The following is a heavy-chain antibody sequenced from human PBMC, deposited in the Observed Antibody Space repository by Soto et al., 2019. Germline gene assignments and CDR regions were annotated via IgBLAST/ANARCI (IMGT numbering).Heavy chain of an antibody. CDR2: IIPSGGST. J-gene: IGHJ5*02. Sequence: QVQLVQSGAEVKKPGASVKVSCKASGYTFTSYYMHWVRQAPGQGLEWMGIIIPSGGSTSYAQKFRGRDTMTRDTSTSTVYMELGSLRSEDTAVYYCARGAPRIAVAGIGWFGPWGQGTLVTVSS. D-gene: IGHD6-19*01. CDR3: ARGAPRIAVAGIGWFGP. V-gene: IGHV1-46*01. CDR1: GYTFTSYY.